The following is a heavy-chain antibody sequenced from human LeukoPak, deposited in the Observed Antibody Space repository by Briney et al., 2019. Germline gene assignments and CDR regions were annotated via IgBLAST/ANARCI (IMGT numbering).Heavy chain of an antibody. Sequence: PSETLSLTCTVSGGSISSSSYYWGWIRQPPGKGLEWIGSIYYSGSTYYNPSLKSRVTISVDTSKNQFSLKLSSVTAADTAVYYCARQEAPLVLRFLEWPSATYFDYWGQGTLVTVSS. V-gene: IGHV4-39*01. CDR2: IYYSGST. D-gene: IGHD3-3*01. CDR3: ARQEAPLVLRFLEWPSATYFDY. CDR1: GGSISSSSYY. J-gene: IGHJ4*02.